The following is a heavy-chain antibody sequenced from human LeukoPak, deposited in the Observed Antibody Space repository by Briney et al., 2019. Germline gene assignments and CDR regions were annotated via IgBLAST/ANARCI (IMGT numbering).Heavy chain of an antibody. CDR1: EFTFSIYW. V-gene: IGHV3-7*01. Sequence: GGSLRLSCVASEFTFSIYWMSWVRQAPGKGLEWVANINQDGTQEYYVDSMKGRFTVSRDNAKNSLFLHMSSLRAEDTAVYYCARSATIGSVDYWGQGTLVTVSS. CDR3: ARSATIGSVDY. D-gene: IGHD5-24*01. J-gene: IGHJ4*02. CDR2: INQDGTQE.